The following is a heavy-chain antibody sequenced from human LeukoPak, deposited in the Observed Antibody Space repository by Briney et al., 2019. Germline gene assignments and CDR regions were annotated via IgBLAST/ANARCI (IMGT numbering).Heavy chain of an antibody. D-gene: IGHD1-26*01. CDR2: IYYSGST. J-gene: IGHJ3*02. CDR1: GGSISSYY. CDR3: ARDGATHAFDI. Sequence: SETLSLTCTVSGGSISSYYWSWIRQPPGKGLEWIGYIYYSGSTNYNPSLKSRVTISVDTSKNQFSLKLSSVTAADTAVYYCARDGATHAFDIWGQGTMVTASS. V-gene: IGHV4-59*01.